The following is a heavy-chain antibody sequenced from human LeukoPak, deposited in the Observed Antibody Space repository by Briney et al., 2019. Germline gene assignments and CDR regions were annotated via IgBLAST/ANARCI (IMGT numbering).Heavy chain of an antibody. Sequence: ASVKVSCKASGGTFSSYAISWVRQAPGQGLEWMGGIIPIFGTANYAQKFQGRVTITTDESTSTAYMELSSLRSEDTAVYYFPSQNRVGYMDVWGKGTTVTVSS. V-gene: IGHV1-69*05. CDR3: PSQNRVGYMDV. CDR2: IIPIFGTA. J-gene: IGHJ6*03. CDR1: GGTFSSYA. D-gene: IGHD1-26*01.